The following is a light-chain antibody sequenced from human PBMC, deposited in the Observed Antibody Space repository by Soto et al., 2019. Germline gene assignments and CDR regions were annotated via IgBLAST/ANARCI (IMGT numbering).Light chain of an antibody. CDR3: CSHAGSYTYV. J-gene: IGLJ1*01. V-gene: IGLV2-11*01. Sequence: QSVLTPPRSVSCTPGQSLTISCTGTSSDVGGYNYVSWYQQHPGKAPKLMIYDVTKRPSGVPDRFSGSKSGNTASLTISGLQAEDEGDYYCCSHAGSYTYVFGTGTKVTVL. CDR1: SSDVGGYNY. CDR2: DVT.